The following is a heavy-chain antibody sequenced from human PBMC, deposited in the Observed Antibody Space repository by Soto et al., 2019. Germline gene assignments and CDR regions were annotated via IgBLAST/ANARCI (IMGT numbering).Heavy chain of an antibody. D-gene: IGHD3-3*01. J-gene: IGHJ2*01. V-gene: IGHV3-15*01. Sequence: PRKGLDWVGRIKRKTDGGTTDYTEPVKGRFTISRDDSKNTLYLQMNSLKTEDTAVFYFQAEAGIRVSLPVSAFLRNRSSDL. CDR3: QAEAGIRVSLPVSAFLRNRSSDL. CDR2: IKRKTDGGTT.